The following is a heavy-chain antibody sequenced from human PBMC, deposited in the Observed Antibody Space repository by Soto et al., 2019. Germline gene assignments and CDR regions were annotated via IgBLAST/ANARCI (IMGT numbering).Heavy chain of an antibody. CDR2: ISGSGRMT. V-gene: IGHV3-23*01. Sequence: GGSLRLSGVGAGFSYTGYAMTWVRQAPGKGLEWVSGISGSGRMTYYADSVKGHFSISRDNSKNTVYLQMNNLRAEDTAVYYCAREIEENGQVPIPGDYWGQGSLVTVSS. CDR3: AREIEENGQVPIPGDY. CDR1: GFSYTGYA. D-gene: IGHD2-8*01. J-gene: IGHJ4*02.